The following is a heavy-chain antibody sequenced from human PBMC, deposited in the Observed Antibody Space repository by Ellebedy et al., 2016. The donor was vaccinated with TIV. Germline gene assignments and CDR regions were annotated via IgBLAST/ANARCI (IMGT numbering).Heavy chain of an antibody. J-gene: IGHJ4*02. CDR3: ARGRRDNWSSYLFDH. D-gene: IGHD1-1*01. Sequence: AASVKVSCKASGYTFASYDINWVRQASGQGLEWMGWMNPTSGNTGYAQKFQGRVTMTRNTSISTAFMELSSLRSEDTAVYYCARGRRDNWSSYLFDHWGQGTLVPVSS. CDR2: MNPTSGNT. CDR1: GYTFASYD. V-gene: IGHV1-8*01.